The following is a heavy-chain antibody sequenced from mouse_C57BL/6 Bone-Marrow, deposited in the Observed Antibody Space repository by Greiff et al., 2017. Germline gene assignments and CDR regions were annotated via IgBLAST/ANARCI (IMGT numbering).Heavy chain of an antibody. D-gene: IGHD1-1*01. Sequence: QVQLQPPGAELVKPGASVKLSCKASGYTFTSYWMHWVKQRPGQGLEWIGMIHPNSGSTNYNEKFKSKATLTVDKSSSTAYMQLSSLTSEDSAVYYCARSPGSYWYFDVWGTGTTVTVSS. CDR1: GYTFTSYW. CDR3: ARSPGSYWYFDV. CDR2: IHPNSGST. V-gene: IGHV1-64*01. J-gene: IGHJ1*03.